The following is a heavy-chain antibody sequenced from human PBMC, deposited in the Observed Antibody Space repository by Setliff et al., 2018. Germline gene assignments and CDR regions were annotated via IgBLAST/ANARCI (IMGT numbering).Heavy chain of an antibody. CDR3: AREGVDTRSSTDYRYYMDV. CDR2: IIPMFGTP. D-gene: IGHD5-18*01. Sequence: ASVKVSCKASGDSFNNYAISWVRQAPGQGLEWMGGIIPMFGTPAYAQKFQDRVTITTDESTSTAYMELDSLRTEDTAVYYCAREGVDTRSSTDYRYYMDVWGKGTTVTVSS. J-gene: IGHJ6*03. V-gene: IGHV1-69*05. CDR1: GDSFNNYA.